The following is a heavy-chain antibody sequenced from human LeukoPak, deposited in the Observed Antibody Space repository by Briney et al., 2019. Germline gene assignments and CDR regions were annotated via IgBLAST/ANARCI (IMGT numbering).Heavy chain of an antibody. D-gene: IGHD3-22*01. CDR1: GXTFSSYG. V-gene: IGHV3-33*01. CDR2: IWYDGSNK. CDR3: ARDFVAYDSSGYPPFVDY. J-gene: IGHJ4*02. Sequence: GGSLRLSCAASGXTFSSYGMHWVRQAPGKGLEWVAVIWYDGSNKYYADSVKGRFTISRDNSKNTLFLQMNSLRAEDTAVYYCARDFVAYDSSGYPPFVDYWGQGTLVTVSS.